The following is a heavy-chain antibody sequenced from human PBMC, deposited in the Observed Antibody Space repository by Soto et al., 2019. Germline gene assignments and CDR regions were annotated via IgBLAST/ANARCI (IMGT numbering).Heavy chain of an antibody. J-gene: IGHJ5*02. CDR2: IYHSGST. CDR1: GGSISSSNW. D-gene: IGHD3-22*01. CDR3: ARGAENYYDTNWFDP. Sequence: QVQLQESGPGLVKPSGTLSLTCAVSGGSISSSNWWSWVRQPPGKGLEWIGEIYHSGSTNYNPSLKSRVTIEGDKSKNQFSRKLSSVTAADTAVYYCARGAENYYDTNWFDPWGQGTLVTVSS. V-gene: IGHV4-4*02.